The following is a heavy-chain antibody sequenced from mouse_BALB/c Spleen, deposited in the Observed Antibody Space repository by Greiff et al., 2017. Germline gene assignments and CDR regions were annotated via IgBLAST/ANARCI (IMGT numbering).Heavy chain of an antibody. D-gene: IGHD2-10*02. CDR3: AREYGNYVNAMDY. V-gene: IGHV1-82*01. CDR2: IYPGDGDT. J-gene: IGHJ4*01. CDR1: GYAFSSSW. Sequence: QVQLKQSGPELVKPGASVKISCKASGYAFSSSWMNWVKQRPGQGLEWIGRIYPGDGDTNYNGKFKGKATLTTDKSSSTAYMQLSSLTSVDSAVYFCAREYGNYVNAMDYWGQGTSVTVSS.